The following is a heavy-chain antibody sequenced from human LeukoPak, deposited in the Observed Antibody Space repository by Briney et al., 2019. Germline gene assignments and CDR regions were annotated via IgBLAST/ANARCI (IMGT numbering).Heavy chain of an antibody. CDR3: ALQALYSSSSPGYY. Sequence: PSQTLSLTCAVSGGSISSGSYYWGWIRQPPGKGLEWIGSIYYSGSTYYNPSLKSRVTISVDTSKNQFSLKLSSVTAADTAVYYCALQALYSSSSPGYYWGQGTLVTVSS. CDR2: IYYSGST. J-gene: IGHJ4*02. CDR1: GGSISSGSYY. D-gene: IGHD6-6*01. V-gene: IGHV4-39*01.